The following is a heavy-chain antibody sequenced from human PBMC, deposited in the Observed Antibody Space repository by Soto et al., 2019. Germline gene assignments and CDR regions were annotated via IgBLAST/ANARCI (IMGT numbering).Heavy chain of an antibody. CDR2: INSDGSST. V-gene: IGHV3-74*01. CDR3: ARDRYYGMDV. CDR1: GFTFSSYW. Sequence: EVQLVESGGGLVQPGGSLRLSCAASGFTFSSYWMHWVRQAPGKGLVWVSRINSDGSSTTYADSVKGRFTIPRDNAKNTMYLQMNSLRAEDTAVCYCARDRYYGMDVWGQGTTVTVSS. J-gene: IGHJ6*01.